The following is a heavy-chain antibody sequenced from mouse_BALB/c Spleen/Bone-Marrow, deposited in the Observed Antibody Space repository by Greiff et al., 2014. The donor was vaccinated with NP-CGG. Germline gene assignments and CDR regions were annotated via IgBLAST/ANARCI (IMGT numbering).Heavy chain of an antibody. CDR3: ARRGSNHWYFDV. CDR1: GFTFSSFG. CDR2: ISSGSSTI. D-gene: IGHD1-1*01. V-gene: IGHV5-17*02. Sequence: EVMLVESGGGLVQAGGSRKLSCAASGFTFSSFGMHWVRQAPEKGLEWVAYISSGSSTIYYADTVKGRFTISRDNPKNTLFLQMTSLRSVDTAMYYCARRGSNHWYFDVWGAGTTVTVSS. J-gene: IGHJ1*01.